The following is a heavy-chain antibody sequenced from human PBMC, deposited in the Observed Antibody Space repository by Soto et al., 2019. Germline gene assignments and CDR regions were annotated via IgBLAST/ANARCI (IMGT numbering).Heavy chain of an antibody. Sequence: EVQLVESGGGLVQPGGSLRLSCAASGFTFSSYWMSWVRQAPGKGLEWVANIKQDGSEKYYVDSVKGRFTISRDNAKNSRFLQMNSLSAEDTAVYYCARDLYAYGRDSDAFDIWGQGTMVTVSS. CDR1: GFTFSSYW. CDR3: ARDLYAYGRDSDAFDI. CDR2: IKQDGSEK. V-gene: IGHV3-7*05. D-gene: IGHD3-16*01. J-gene: IGHJ3*02.